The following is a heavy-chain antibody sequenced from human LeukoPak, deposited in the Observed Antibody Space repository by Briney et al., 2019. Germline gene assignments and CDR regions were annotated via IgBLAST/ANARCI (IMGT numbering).Heavy chain of an antibody. CDR2: IIPIFGTA. J-gene: IGHJ4*02. Sequence: SVTVSCKASGGTFSSYAISWVRQAPGQGLEWMGGIIPIFGTANYAQKFQGRVTITADESTSTAYMELSSLRSEDTAVYYCARARHLAAAGDYWGQGTLVTVSS. CDR3: ARARHLAAAGDY. V-gene: IGHV1-69*01. CDR1: GGTFSSYA. D-gene: IGHD6-13*01.